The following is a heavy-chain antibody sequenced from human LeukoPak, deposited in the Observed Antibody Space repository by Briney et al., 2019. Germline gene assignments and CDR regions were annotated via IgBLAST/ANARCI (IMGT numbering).Heavy chain of an antibody. CDR3: ARSVEDSSGWYLVFQYVKTYYFDY. V-gene: IGHV1-18*01. Sequence: GASVKVSCKASGYTFTSYGISWVRQAPGQGLEWMGWISAYNGNTNYAQKLQGRVTMTTDTSTSTAYIELRSLRSDDTAVYYCARSVEDSSGWYLVFQYVKTYYFDYWGQGTLVTVSS. CDR1: GYTFTSYG. J-gene: IGHJ4*02. CDR2: ISAYNGNT. D-gene: IGHD6-19*01.